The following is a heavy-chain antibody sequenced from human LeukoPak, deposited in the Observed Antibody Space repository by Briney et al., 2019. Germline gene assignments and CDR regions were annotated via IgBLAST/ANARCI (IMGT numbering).Heavy chain of an antibody. V-gene: IGHV3-33*01. D-gene: IGHD2-2*01. J-gene: IGHJ5*02. CDR2: IWYDGSNK. CDR3: AREWGSASCPAS. CDR1: GFTFSSYG. Sequence: PGGSLRLSCAASGFTFSSYGMHWVRQAPGKGLEWVAVIWYDGSNKYYADSVKGRFTISRDNSKNTLYLQMNSLRAEDTAVYYCAREWGSASCPASWDQGTLVTVSS.